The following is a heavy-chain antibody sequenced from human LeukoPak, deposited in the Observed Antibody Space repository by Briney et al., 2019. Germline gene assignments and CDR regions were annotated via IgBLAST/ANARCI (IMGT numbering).Heavy chain of an antibody. CDR1: GFTFSDYA. CDR2: ISGSGGST. CDR3: AKDTVELWFH. D-gene: IGHD3-10*01. V-gene: IGHV3-23*01. Sequence: GGSLRLSCAASGFTFSDYAMSWVRQAPGKGLAWVSTISGSGGSTYYADSVKGRFTTSRDNSKNTLYLQMNSLRAEDTAVYYCAKDTVELWFHWGQGTLVTVSS. J-gene: IGHJ4*02.